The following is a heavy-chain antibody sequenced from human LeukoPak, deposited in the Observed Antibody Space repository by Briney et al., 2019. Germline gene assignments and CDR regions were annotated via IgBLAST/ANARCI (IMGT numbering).Heavy chain of an antibody. J-gene: IGHJ4*02. Sequence: SVKVSCKASGGTFSSYAISWVRQAPGQGVEWMGGIIPIFGTANYAQKFQGRVTITADESTSTAYMELSSLRSEDTAVYYCARDTGYCSGGSCYSTLDYWGQGTLVTVSS. V-gene: IGHV1-69*01. CDR2: IIPIFGTA. CDR1: GGTFSSYA. CDR3: ARDTGYCSGGSCYSTLDY. D-gene: IGHD2-15*01.